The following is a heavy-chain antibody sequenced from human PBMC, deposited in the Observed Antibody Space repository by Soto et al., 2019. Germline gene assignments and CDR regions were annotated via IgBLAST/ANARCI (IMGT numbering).Heavy chain of an antibody. V-gene: IGHV3-23*01. J-gene: IGHJ3*02. D-gene: IGHD3-9*01. Sequence: GGSLRLSCAASGFTFSSYAMSWVRQAPGKGLEWVSAISGSGGSTYYADSVKGRFTISRDNSKNTLYLQMNSLRAEDTAVYYCAKDPWTRDILTGYYIRETTQTDQDAFDIWGQGTMVTVSS. CDR3: AKDPWTRDILTGYYIRETTQTDQDAFDI. CDR2: ISGSGGST. CDR1: GFTFSSYA.